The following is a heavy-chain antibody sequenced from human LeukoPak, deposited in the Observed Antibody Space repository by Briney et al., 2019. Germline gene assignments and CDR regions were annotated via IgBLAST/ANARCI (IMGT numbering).Heavy chain of an antibody. D-gene: IGHD6-19*01. CDR2: INSDGSST. CDR3: ARVPATGYSSGLGAFDI. J-gene: IGHJ3*02. Sequence: GGSLRLSCAASGFTFSSYWMHWVRQAPGKGLVWVSRINSDGSSTSYADSVKGRFTISRDNAKNTLYLQMNSLRAEDTAVYYCARVPATGYSSGLGAFDIWGQGTMVTVS. V-gene: IGHV3-74*01. CDR1: GFTFSSYW.